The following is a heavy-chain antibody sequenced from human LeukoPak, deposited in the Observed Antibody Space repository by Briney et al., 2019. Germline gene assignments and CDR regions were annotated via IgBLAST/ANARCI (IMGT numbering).Heavy chain of an antibody. CDR1: GYTFTSYD. CDR3: ARKREIAAAGTGPGWWFDP. D-gene: IGHD6-13*01. J-gene: IGHJ5*02. Sequence: GSSVKVSCKASGYTFTSYDIKWVRQATGQGLEWMGWRNPNSGNTGYAQKFQGRVAMTSNTSISTAYMELSSLRSEDTAVYYCARKREIAAAGTGPGWWFDPWGQGTLVTVSS. V-gene: IGHV1-8*01. CDR2: RNPNSGNT.